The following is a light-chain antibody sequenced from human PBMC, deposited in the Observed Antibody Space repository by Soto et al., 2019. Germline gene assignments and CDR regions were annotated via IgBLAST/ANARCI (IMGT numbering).Light chain of an antibody. Sequence: QSALTQPASVSGAPGQSITISCTGTSSYVGAYNYVSWYQQHPGKAPKLMIYEVSNRPSGVSNRFSGSKSGNTASLTISGLQAEDEADYYCSSYTSSSPRVFGGGTKRTVL. V-gene: IGLV2-14*01. CDR2: EVS. CDR3: SSYTSSSPRV. CDR1: SSYVGAYNY. J-gene: IGLJ3*02.